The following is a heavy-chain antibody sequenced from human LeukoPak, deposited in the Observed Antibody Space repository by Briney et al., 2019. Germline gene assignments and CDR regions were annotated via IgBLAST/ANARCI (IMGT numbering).Heavy chain of an antibody. J-gene: IGHJ3*02. Sequence: PGGSLRLSCAAPGFTFSTFWMRWVRQAPGKGLVWVSRISTDGTNTDYSDSVKGRFTISRDNTKTTLYLQMNSLRAEDTAVYYCARVSNGGSSAGAFDIWGQGTMVTVS. CDR2: ISTDGTNT. CDR1: GFTFSTFW. V-gene: IGHV3-74*01. CDR3: ARVSNGGSSAGAFDI. D-gene: IGHD4-23*01.